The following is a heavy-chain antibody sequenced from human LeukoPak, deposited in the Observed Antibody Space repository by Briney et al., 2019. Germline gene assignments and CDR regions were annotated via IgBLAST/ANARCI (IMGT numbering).Heavy chain of an antibody. Sequence: PGGSLRLSCAASGFTFSSYAMHWVRQAPGKGLEWVAVIWYDGSNKYYADSVKGRFTISRDNSKNTLYLQMNSLRAEDTAVYYCARDNNYGDYGWGAFDIWGQGTMVTVSS. J-gene: IGHJ3*02. V-gene: IGHV3-33*08. CDR3: ARDNNYGDYGWGAFDI. CDR1: GFTFSSYA. CDR2: IWYDGSNK. D-gene: IGHD4-17*01.